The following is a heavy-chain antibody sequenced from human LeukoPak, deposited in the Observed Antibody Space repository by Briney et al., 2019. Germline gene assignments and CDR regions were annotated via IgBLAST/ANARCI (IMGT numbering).Heavy chain of an antibody. V-gene: IGHV4-4*07. J-gene: IGHJ4*02. CDR1: GGSISNYY. CDR3: ARTSARGAQFDY. Sequence: SETLSLTCTVSGGSISNYYWSWIRQPAGMGLEWIGRIYASGSTNHNPSLKRRVTMSVDTSNNQFSLNLSSVTAADTAVYYCARTSARGAQFDYWGQGTLVTVSS. D-gene: IGHD3-10*01. CDR2: IYASGST.